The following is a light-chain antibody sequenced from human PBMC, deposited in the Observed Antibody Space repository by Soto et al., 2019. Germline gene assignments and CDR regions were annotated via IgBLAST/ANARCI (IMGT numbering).Light chain of an antibody. CDR2: DAS. CDR3: QQYDDYPLT. CDR1: QSIGDW. Sequence: DIQMTQYPSTLSASVGDRVTITCRASQSIGDWLAWFQQKPGTAPKFLIYDASTLESGVPSRFSGSGSGTEFTLTISSLQADDFATYFCQQYDDYPLTFGGGTKVDIK. J-gene: IGKJ4*01. V-gene: IGKV1-5*01.